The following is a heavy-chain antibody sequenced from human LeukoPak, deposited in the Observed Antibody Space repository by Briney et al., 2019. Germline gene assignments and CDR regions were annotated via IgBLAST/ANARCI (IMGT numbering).Heavy chain of an antibody. V-gene: IGHV1-24*01. CDR3: ARQGPLTTAVTTRTNPFDY. J-gene: IGHJ4*02. CDR1: GYTLTELS. Sequence: ASVRVSCKVSGYTLTELSMHWVRQAPGKGLEWMGGFDPEDGETIYAQKFQGRVTMTEDTSTDTAYMELSSLRSEDTAVYYCARQGPLTTAVTTRTNPFDYWGQGTLVTVSS. D-gene: IGHD4-11*01. CDR2: FDPEDGET.